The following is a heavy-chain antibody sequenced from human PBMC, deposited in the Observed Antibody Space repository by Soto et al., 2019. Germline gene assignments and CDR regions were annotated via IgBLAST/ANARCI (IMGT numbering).Heavy chain of an antibody. CDR1: GGSISSSSYY. J-gene: IGHJ4*02. Sequence: SETLSLTCTVSGGSISSSSYYWGWIRQPPGKGLEWIGSIYYSGSTYYNPSLKSRVTISVDTSKNQFSLELSSVTAADTAVYYCAGGPRHSGLSGGGIFGYWGQGTLGNGSP. D-gene: IGHD3-16*01. CDR3: AGGPRHSGLSGGGIFGY. CDR2: IYYSGST. V-gene: IGHV4-39*01.